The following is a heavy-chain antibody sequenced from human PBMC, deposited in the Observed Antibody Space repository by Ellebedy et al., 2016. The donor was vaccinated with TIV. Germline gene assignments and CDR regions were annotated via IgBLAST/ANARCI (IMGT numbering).Heavy chain of an antibody. CDR3: ARGGLIAVAGYPPGNYYGMDV. J-gene: IGHJ6*02. CDR2: IWYDGSNK. Sequence: GGSLRLSXAASGFTFSSYGMHWVRQAPGKGLEWVAVIWYDGSNKYYADSVKGRFTISRDNSKNTLYLQMNSLRAEDTAVYYCARGGLIAVAGYPPGNYYGMDVWGQGTTVTVSS. D-gene: IGHD6-19*01. CDR1: GFTFSSYG. V-gene: IGHV3-33*08.